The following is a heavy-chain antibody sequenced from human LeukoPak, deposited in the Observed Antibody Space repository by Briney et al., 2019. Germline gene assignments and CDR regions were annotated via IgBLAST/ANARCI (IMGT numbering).Heavy chain of an antibody. Sequence: PGGSLRLSCAASGFTFSGSAMHWVRQASGKGLEWVGRIRSKANSYATAYAASVKGRFTISRDDSKNTAYLQMNSLKTEDTAVYYCTSRLLVGAIDFDYWGQGTLVTVSS. J-gene: IGHJ4*02. CDR2: IRSKANSYAT. V-gene: IGHV3-73*01. D-gene: IGHD1-26*01. CDR1: GFTFSGSA. CDR3: TSRLLVGAIDFDY.